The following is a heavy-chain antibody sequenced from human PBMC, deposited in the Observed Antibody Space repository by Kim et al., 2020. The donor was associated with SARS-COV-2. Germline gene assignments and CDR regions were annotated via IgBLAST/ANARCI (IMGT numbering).Heavy chain of an antibody. CDR3: AREGYSSSWYSYYYYYAMDV. CDR1: GYTFTSYA. CDR2: INTNTGNP. D-gene: IGHD6-13*01. V-gene: IGHV7-4-1*02. Sequence: ASVKVSCKASGYTFTSYAMNWVRQAPGQGLEWMGWINTNTGNPTYAQGFTGRFVFSLDTSVSTAYLQISSLKAEDTAVYYCAREGYSSSWYSYYYYYAMDVWGKGTKVTVSS. J-gene: IGHJ6*04.